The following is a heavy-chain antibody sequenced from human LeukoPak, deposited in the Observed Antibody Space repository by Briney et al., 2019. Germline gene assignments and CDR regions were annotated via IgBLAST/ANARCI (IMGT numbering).Heavy chain of an antibody. CDR3: ARPARVGYCSSTSCPFDY. J-gene: IGHJ4*02. Sequence: SETLSLTCTVSGGSISSSSYYWGWIRQPPGKGLEWIGSIYYSGSTYYNPSLKSRVTISVDTSKNQFSLKLSSVTAADTAVYYCARPARVGYCSSTSCPFDYRGQGTLVTVSS. V-gene: IGHV4-39*01. CDR1: GGSISSSSYY. D-gene: IGHD2-2*01. CDR2: IYYSGST.